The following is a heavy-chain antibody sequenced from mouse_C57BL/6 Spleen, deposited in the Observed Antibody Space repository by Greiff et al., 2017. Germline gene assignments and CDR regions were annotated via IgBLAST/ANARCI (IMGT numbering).Heavy chain of an antibody. V-gene: IGHV1-69*01. CDR3: ARSYYYGSSYPWYFDV. Sequence: QVQLKQPGAELVMPGASVKLSCKASGYTFTSYWMHWVKQRPGQGLEWIGEIDPSDSYTNYNQKFKGKSTLTVDKSSSTAYMQLSSLTSEDSAVYYCARSYYYGSSYPWYFDVWGTGTTVTVSS. D-gene: IGHD1-1*01. CDR1: GYTFTSYW. CDR2: IDPSDSYT. J-gene: IGHJ1*03.